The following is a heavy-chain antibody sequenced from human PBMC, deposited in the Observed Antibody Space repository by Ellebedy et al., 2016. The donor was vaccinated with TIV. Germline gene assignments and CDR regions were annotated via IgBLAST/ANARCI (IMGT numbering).Heavy chain of an antibody. CDR1: GFTFSSYG. CDR2: ISGSGGST. Sequence: GESLKISXAASGFTFSSYGMHWVRQAPGKGLEWVSAISGSGGSTYYADSVKGRFTISRDNAKNSLYLQMNSLRAEDTAVYYCARGAGEAATPGDYWGQGTLVTVSS. CDR3: ARGAGEAATPGDY. D-gene: IGHD6-25*01. V-gene: IGHV3-21*01. J-gene: IGHJ4*02.